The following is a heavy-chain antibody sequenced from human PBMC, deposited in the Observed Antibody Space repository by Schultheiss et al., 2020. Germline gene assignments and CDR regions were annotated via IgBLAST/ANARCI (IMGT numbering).Heavy chain of an antibody. CDR1: GGSISSGSYY. Sequence: SQTLSLTCTVSGGSISSGSYYWSWIRQPPGKGLEWIGEINNSGSTNYNPSLKSRVTISVDTSKNQFSLKLSSVTAADTAVYYCARGPGYYGSGSYLGYWGQGTLVTVSS. CDR2: INNSGST. D-gene: IGHD3-10*01. CDR3: ARGPGYYGSGSYLGY. J-gene: IGHJ4*02. V-gene: IGHV4-39*07.